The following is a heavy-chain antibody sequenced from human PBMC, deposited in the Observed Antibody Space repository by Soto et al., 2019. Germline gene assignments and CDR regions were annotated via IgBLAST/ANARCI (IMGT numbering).Heavy chain of an antibody. CDR2: IYYSGST. CDR3: ARTLYNWNGQWGRLYDAFDI. J-gene: IGHJ3*02. Sequence: QLQLQESGPGLVKPSETLSLTCTVSGGSISSSSYYWGWIRQPPGKGLEWIGSIYYSGSTYYNPSLKSRVTISVDTSKNQFSLKLSSVTAADTAVYYCARTLYNWNGQWGRLYDAFDIWGQGTMVTVSS. D-gene: IGHD1-1*01. V-gene: IGHV4-39*01. CDR1: GGSISSSSYY.